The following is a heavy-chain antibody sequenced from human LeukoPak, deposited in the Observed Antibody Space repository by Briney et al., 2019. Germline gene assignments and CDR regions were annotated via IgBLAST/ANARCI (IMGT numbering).Heavy chain of an antibody. CDR3: ASRKLGNDY. CDR1: GYTFTGYY. V-gene: IGHV1-8*02. J-gene: IGHJ4*02. CDR2: MNPNSGNT. D-gene: IGHD7-27*01. Sequence: ASVKVSCKASGYTFTGYYMHWVRQAPGQGLEWMGWMNPNSGNTGYAQKFQGRVTMTRNTSISTAYMELSSLRSEDTAVYYCASRKLGNDYWGQGTLVTVSS.